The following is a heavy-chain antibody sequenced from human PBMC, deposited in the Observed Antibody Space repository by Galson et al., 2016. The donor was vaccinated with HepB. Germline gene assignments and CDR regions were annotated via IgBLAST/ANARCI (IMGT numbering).Heavy chain of an antibody. D-gene: IGHD6-19*01. Sequence: LRLSCAASGFIFDNYAMTWVRQAPGQGLEWVSSMSGSGAETFTADSVKGRFFTSRDNSKNLFFLEMTSLRAEDTAVYFCAKSPSGWLQFLFFDFWGQGNVVTVSS. CDR3: AKSPSGWLQFLFFDF. J-gene: IGHJ4*02. V-gene: IGHV3-23*01. CDR1: GFIFDNYA. CDR2: MSGSGAET.